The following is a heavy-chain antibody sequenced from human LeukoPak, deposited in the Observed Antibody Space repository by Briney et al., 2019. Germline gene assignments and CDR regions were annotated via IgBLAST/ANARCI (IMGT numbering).Heavy chain of an antibody. CDR3: AKGSLPYYYDSSGSYGGY. CDR2: LSGSGGST. J-gene: IGHJ4*02. CDR1: GFSFSSYA. Sequence: GSLRLSCAASGFSFSSYAMSWVRQAPGKGLEWVSALSGSGGSTYYADSVKGRFTISRDNSKNTLYLQMNSLRAEDTAVYYCAKGSLPYYYDSSGSYGGYWGQGTLVTVSS. D-gene: IGHD3-22*01. V-gene: IGHV3-23*01.